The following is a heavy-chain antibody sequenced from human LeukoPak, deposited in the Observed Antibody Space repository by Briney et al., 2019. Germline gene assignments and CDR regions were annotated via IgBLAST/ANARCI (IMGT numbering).Heavy chain of an antibody. D-gene: IGHD6-19*01. CDR3: ARDVLVAVAGTGFDY. Sequence: GGSLRLSCAASGFTFDDYGMSWVRQAPGKGLEWVSGINWNCGSTGYADSVKGRFTISRDNAKNSLYLQMNSLRAEDTAVYYCARDVLVAVAGTGFDYWGQGTLVTVSS. CDR2: INWNCGST. J-gene: IGHJ4*02. CDR1: GFTFDDYG. V-gene: IGHV3-20*04.